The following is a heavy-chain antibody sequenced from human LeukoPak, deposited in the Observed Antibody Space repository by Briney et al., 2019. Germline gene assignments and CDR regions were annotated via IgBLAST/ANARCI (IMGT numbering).Heavy chain of an antibody. J-gene: IGHJ4*02. Sequence: GESLKISCKGSGYSFTNYWIGWVRQMPGKGLEWMGIIYAGDSDTRYGPSFQGQVTISADKSINTAYLRWSSLKASDTAMYYCARGGPSYALDYWGQGTLVTVSS. D-gene: IGHD3-16*01. CDR2: IYAGDSDT. V-gene: IGHV5-51*01. CDR1: GYSFTNYW. CDR3: ARGGPSYALDY.